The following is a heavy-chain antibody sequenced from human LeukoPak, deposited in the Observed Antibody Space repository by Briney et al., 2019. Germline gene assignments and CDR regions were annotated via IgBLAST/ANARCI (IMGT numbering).Heavy chain of an antibody. CDR2: IRYDGSNK. J-gene: IGHJ3*02. CDR1: GFTFSSYG. Sequence: PGGSLRLSCAASGFTFSSYGMHWVRQAPGKGLEWVAFIRYDGSNKYYADSVKGRFTISRDNPKNTLYLQMNSLRAEDTAVYYCAKEELAPHAFDIWGQGTMVTVSS. D-gene: IGHD6-13*01. CDR3: AKEELAPHAFDI. V-gene: IGHV3-30*02.